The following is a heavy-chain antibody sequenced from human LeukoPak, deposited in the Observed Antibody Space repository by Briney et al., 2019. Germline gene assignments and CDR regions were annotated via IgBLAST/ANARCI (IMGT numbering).Heavy chain of an antibody. V-gene: IGHV3-64*01. CDR3: ARASGGALGTFDY. Sequence: PGGSLRLSCAASGFTFSSYAMHWVRQAPGKGLEYVSAISSNGGSTYYANSVQGRFTISRDNAKNSLYLQMNSLRAEDTAVYYCARASGGALGTFDYWGQGTLVTVSS. D-gene: IGHD3-10*01. J-gene: IGHJ4*02. CDR2: ISSNGGST. CDR1: GFTFSSYA.